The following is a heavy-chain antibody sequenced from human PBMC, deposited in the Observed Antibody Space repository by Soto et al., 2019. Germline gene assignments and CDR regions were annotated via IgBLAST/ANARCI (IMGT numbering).Heavy chain of an antibody. Sequence: SETLSLTCTVSGGSISSYYWSWVRQPPGKGLEWIGYIYYSGSTNYNPSLKSRVTISVDTSKNQFSLKLSSVTAADTAVYYCARRYGSGSYGWLDPWGQGTLVTVSS. CDR1: GGSISSYY. D-gene: IGHD3-10*01. V-gene: IGHV4-59*01. CDR3: ARRYGSGSYGWLDP. J-gene: IGHJ5*02. CDR2: IYYSGST.